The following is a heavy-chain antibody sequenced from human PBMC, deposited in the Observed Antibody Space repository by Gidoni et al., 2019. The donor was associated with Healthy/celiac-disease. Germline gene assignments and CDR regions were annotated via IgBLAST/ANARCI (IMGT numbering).Heavy chain of an antibody. J-gene: IGHJ6*03. Sequence: GLEWIGYIYYSGSTYYNPSLKSLVTISVDTSKNQFSLKLSSVTAADTAVYYCARGLAAGGYYYYYMDVWGKGTTVTVSS. CDR3: ARGLAAGGYYYYYMDV. V-gene: IGHV4-31*01. D-gene: IGHD6-13*01. CDR2: IYYSGST.